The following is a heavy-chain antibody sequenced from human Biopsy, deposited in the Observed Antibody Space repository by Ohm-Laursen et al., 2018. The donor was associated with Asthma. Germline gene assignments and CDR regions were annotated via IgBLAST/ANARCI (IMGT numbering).Heavy chain of an antibody. V-gene: IGHV4-34*01. CDR1: GGSFSGYY. J-gene: IGHJ5*02. CDR3: ARAGQCSSTSCYNPGWFDP. Sequence: PSDTLSLTCAVYGGSFSGYYWSWIRPPPGKGLEWIGEINHSGSTNYNPSLKSRVTISVDTSKNQFSLKLSSVTAADTAVYYCARAGQCSSTSCYNPGWFDPWGQGTLVTVSS. D-gene: IGHD2-2*01. CDR2: INHSGST.